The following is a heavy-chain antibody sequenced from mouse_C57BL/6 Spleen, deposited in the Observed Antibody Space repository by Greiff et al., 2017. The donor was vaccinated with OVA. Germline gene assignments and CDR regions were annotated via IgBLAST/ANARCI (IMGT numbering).Heavy chain of an antibody. V-gene: IGHV5-9-1*02. CDR3: TRDGYVDWAVSDY. Sequence: EVQRVESGAGLVKPGGSLKLSCAASGFTFSSYAMSWVRQTPEKRLEWVAYISSGGDYIYYADTVKGRFTISRDNARNTLYLQMSSLKSEDTAMYYCTRDGYVDWAVSDYWGQGTSVTVSS. CDR1: GFTFSSYA. J-gene: IGHJ4*01. D-gene: IGHD2-2*01. CDR2: ISSGGDYI.